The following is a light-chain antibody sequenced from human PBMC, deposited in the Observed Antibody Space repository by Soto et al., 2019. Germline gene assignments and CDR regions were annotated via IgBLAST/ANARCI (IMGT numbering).Light chain of an antibody. Sequence: QSALTQPASVSGSPGQSITISCTGTSSDVGGYIYVSWYQQHPGKAPKLMIYEVSNRPSGVSNRFSGSKSGNTASLTISGLQAEDEADYYCSSYTGIITRVFGTGTKVTVL. CDR1: SSDVGGYIY. V-gene: IGLV2-14*01. J-gene: IGLJ1*01. CDR2: EVS. CDR3: SSYTGIITRV.